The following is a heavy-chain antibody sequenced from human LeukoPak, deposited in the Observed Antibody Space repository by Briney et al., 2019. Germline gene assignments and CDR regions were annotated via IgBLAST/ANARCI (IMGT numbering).Heavy chain of an antibody. CDR1: GGTFSSYA. J-gene: IGHJ4*02. Sequence: RASVKVSCKASGGTFSSYAISWVRQAPGQGLEWMGGIIPIFGTANYAQKFQGRVTITADESTSTAYMELSSLRSDDTAVYYCVRDSDHAPDYWGQGTLVTVSS. CDR3: VRDSDHAPDY. V-gene: IGHV1-69*13. CDR2: IIPIFGTA. D-gene: IGHD3-10*01.